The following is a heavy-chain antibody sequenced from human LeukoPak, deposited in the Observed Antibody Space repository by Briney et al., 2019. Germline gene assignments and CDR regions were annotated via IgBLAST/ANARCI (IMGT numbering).Heavy chain of an antibody. V-gene: IGHV3-53*01. CDR2: IYNDGNT. D-gene: IGHD2-21*02. Sequence: TGGSLRLSCAVSGLTVSSNHMSWVRQAPGKGLEWVSVIYNDGNTYYTDSVKGRFTISRDNSKNTVFLQMNSLRAEDSAIYYCARDREVVTARAQMDVWGKGTTVTVSS. J-gene: IGHJ6*04. CDR3: ARDREVVTARAQMDV. CDR1: GLTVSSNH.